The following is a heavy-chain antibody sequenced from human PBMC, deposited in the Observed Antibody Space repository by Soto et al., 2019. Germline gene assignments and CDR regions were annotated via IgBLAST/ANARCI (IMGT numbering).Heavy chain of an antibody. V-gene: IGHV3-21*01. Sequence: PGGSLRLSCAASGFTFNSYSMNWVRQAPGKGLEWVSSISSSSTFIYDADSVKGRFSISRDNAKHSLLLQMNSLRAEDTAVYFCARGRPTGYSYYGMDVWGQGTTVTVSS. D-gene: IGHD1-1*01. CDR1: GFTFNSYS. CDR3: ARGRPTGYSYYGMDV. J-gene: IGHJ6*02. CDR2: ISSSSTFI.